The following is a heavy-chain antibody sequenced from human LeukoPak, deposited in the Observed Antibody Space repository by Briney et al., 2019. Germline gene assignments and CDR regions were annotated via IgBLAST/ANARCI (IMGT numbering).Heavy chain of an antibody. V-gene: IGHV1-46*01. J-gene: IGHJ5*01. CDR2: LNPSGGST. Sequence: GASVKVSCKASGYTFITYLIHWVRQAPGQGLEWMGMLNPSGGSTTYAQKFQGRLTMTRDTSTSTVSMELSSLRSEDTAVYYCARDLGLRGVTNWFDSWGQGTLVTVSS. CDR1: GYTFITYL. D-gene: IGHD3-10*01. CDR3: ARDLGLRGVTNWFDS.